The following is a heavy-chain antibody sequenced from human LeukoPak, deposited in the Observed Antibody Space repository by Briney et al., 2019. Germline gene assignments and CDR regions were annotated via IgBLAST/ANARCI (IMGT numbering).Heavy chain of an antibody. CDR1: GFTFSSYA. V-gene: IGHV3-23*01. D-gene: IGHD4-17*01. J-gene: IGHJ4*02. CDR3: AKGLRTTVTTYFDY. Sequence: GGPLRLSCAASGFTFSSYAMTWVRQAPGKGREWVSGISGSGGSTYYADSVKGRFTISRDNSKNTLYLQMNSLRAEDTAVYYCAKGLRTTVTTYFDYWGQGTLVTVSS. CDR2: ISGSGGST.